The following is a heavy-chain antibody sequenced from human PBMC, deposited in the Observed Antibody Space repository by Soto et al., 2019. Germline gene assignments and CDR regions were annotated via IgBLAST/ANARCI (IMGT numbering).Heavy chain of an antibody. CDR3: AKDWEQQLVLGSYFDY. J-gene: IGHJ4*02. D-gene: IGHD6-13*01. CDR1: GFTFSSYG. CDR2: ISYDGSNK. V-gene: IGHV3-30*18. Sequence: QVQLVESAGGVVQPGRSLRLSCAASGFTFSSYGMHWVRQAPGKGLEWVAVISYDGSNKYYADSVKGRFTISRDNSKNTLYLQMNSLRAEDTAVYYCAKDWEQQLVLGSYFDYWGQGTLVTVSS.